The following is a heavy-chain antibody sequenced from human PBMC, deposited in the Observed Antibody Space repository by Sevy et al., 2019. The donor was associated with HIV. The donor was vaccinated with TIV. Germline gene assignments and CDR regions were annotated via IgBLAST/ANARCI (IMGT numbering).Heavy chain of an antibody. CDR2: IYTSGST. J-gene: IGHJ5*02. V-gene: IGHV4-61*02. Sequence: SETLSLTCTVSGGSISSGSYYWSWIRQPAGKGLEWIGRIYTSGSTNYNPSLKSRVTISVDTSKNQFSLKLSSVTAADTAVYYCARGLAYCGGDWRTNLYNWFDPWGQGTLVTVSS. D-gene: IGHD2-21*02. CDR1: GGSISSGSYY. CDR3: ARGLAYCGGDWRTNLYNWFDP.